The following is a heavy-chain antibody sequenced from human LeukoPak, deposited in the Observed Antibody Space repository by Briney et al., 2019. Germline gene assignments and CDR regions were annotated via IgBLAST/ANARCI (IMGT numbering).Heavy chain of an antibody. CDR1: GYTFTSYG. J-gene: IGHJ3*02. CDR2: ISAYNGNT. Sequence: ASVKVSCKASGYTFTSYGISWVRQAPGQGLEWMGWISAYNGNTNFAQKLQGRITMTTDTSTSTAYMELRSLRSDDTAVYYCAREKGYYYDSSEAQDAFDIWGQGTMVTVSS. V-gene: IGHV1-18*01. D-gene: IGHD3-22*01. CDR3: AREKGYYYDSSEAQDAFDI.